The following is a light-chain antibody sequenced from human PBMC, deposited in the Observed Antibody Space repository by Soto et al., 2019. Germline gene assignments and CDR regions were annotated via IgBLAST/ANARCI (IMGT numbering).Light chain of an antibody. CDR3: SSYTSSRTLV. CDR1: SSDVGGYNY. CDR2: EVS. J-gene: IGLJ1*01. Sequence: QSALTQPASVSDSPGQSITISCTGTSSDVGGYNYVSWYQQHPGKAPKLMIYEVSNRPSGVSNRFSGSKSGNTASLTISGLQAEDEAAYYCSSYTSSRTLVFGTGTKVNGL. V-gene: IGLV2-14*01.